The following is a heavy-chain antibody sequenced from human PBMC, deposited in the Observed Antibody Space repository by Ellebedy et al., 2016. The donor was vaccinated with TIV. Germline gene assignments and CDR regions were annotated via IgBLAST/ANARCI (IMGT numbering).Heavy chain of an antibody. CDR1: GITFSSYS. D-gene: IGHD3-22*01. Sequence: GESLKISCAASGITFSSYSMNWVRQAPGKGLEWVSYINGRSSAIYYADSVKGRFTISRDNGKNSLHLQMNSLRDEDTAIYYCARDGYFDSSGYSLGMDVWGQGTTVTVSS. J-gene: IGHJ6*02. V-gene: IGHV3-48*02. CDR2: INGRSSAI. CDR3: ARDGYFDSSGYSLGMDV.